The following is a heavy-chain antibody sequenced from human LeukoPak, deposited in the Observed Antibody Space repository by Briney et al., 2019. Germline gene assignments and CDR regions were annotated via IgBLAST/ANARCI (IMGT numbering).Heavy chain of an antibody. D-gene: IGHD6-13*01. Sequence: ASVKVSCKASGYTFTSYYMHWVRQAPGQGLEWMGIINPSGGSTSYAQKLQGRVTMTRDTSTSTVYMELSSLRSEDTAVYYCARDLFSSSLARNYYYYMDVWGKGTTVTISS. V-gene: IGHV1-46*01. J-gene: IGHJ6*03. CDR3: ARDLFSSSLARNYYYYMDV. CDR1: GYTFTSYY. CDR2: INPSGGST.